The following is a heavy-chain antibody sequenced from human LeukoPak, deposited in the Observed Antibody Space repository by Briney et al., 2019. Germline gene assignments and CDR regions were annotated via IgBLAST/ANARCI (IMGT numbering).Heavy chain of an antibody. J-gene: IGHJ4*02. V-gene: IGHV3-72*01. D-gene: IGHD2-21*02. CDR2: SRNKGRGYST. Sequence: GGSLSLSCAASGFTFSDHHMDWVRQAPGKGLEWIGRSRNKGRGYSTVFAASVKGRFTISRDEPKNSLYLQMNSLKTEDAAVYYCAKGKGCGGDCYAYFDHWGQGTLVTVSS. CDR3: AKGKGCGGDCYAYFDH. CDR1: GFTFSDHH.